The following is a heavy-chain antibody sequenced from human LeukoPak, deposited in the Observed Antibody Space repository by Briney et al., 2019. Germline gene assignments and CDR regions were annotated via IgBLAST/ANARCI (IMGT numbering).Heavy chain of an antibody. CDR3: ATILSSYYYDSSGYYDP. D-gene: IGHD3-22*01. CDR1: GYTFTIYY. J-gene: IGHJ5*02. CDR2: INPSGGST. V-gene: IGHV1-46*01. Sequence: GASVKVSCKASGYTFTIYYMHWVRQAPGQGLEWMGIINPSGGSTSYAQKFQGRVTMTRDMSTSTVYMELSSLRSEDTAVYYCATILSSYYYDSSGYYDPWGQGTLVTVSS.